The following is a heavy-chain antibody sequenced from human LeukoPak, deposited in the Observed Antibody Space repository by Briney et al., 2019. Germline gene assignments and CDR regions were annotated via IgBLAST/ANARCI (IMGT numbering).Heavy chain of an antibody. CDR1: GFTFSSYA. CDR2: IGTSGDT. CDR3: TKVAAAAGTKMSFDY. V-gene: IGHV3-23*01. D-gene: IGHD6-13*01. Sequence: PGGSLRLSCAASGFTFSSYAMSWVRQAPGKGLEWVSLIGTSGDTYYADSVKGRFTISRDNSKNTLYLQMNSLGAEDTALYYCTKVAAAAGTKMSFDYWGRGTLVTVSS. J-gene: IGHJ4*02.